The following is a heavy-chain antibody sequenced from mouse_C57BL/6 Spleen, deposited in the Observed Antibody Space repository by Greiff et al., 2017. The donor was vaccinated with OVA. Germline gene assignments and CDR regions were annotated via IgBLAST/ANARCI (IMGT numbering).Heavy chain of an antibody. J-gene: IGHJ1*03. D-gene: IGHD1-2*01. CDR1: GYSITSGYY. CDR3: ARGTTAGYFDV. V-gene: IGHV3-6*01. CDR2: ISYDGSN. Sequence: EVKVEEPGPGLVKPSQSLSLTCSVTGYSITSGYYWNWIRQFPGNKLEWMGYISYDGSNNYNPSLKNRISITRDTSKNQFFLKLNSVTTEDTATYYCARGTTAGYFDVWGTGTTVTVSS.